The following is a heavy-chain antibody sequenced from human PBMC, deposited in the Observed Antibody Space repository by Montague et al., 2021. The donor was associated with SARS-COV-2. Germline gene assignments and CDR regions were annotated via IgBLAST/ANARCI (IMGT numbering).Heavy chain of an antibody. Sequence: SETLSLTCTVSGGSITSSAYYWSWLRQSPGKGLEWIGTIYYSGNTYSNPSLKSRVTISMDTSKSQVSLKINSVTAADTAVYFCASLGSPAYCGGDCYLRDYGMDVWGQGALVTVSS. V-gene: IGHV4-39*01. CDR3: ASLGSPAYCGGDCYLRDYGMDV. D-gene: IGHD2-21*02. CDR1: GGSITSSAYY. CDR2: IYYSGNT. J-gene: IGHJ6*02.